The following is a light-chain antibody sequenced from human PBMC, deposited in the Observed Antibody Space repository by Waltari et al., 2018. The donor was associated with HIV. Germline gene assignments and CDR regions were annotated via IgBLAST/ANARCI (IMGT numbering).Light chain of an antibody. CDR2: DAA. CDR1: QGISNY. CDR3: QKYNSAPRT. Sequence: DIQITQSPSSLSASVGDRVTITCRASQGISNYLAWYQQKPGKVPKLLIYDAATLQSGVPSRFSGSGSGTDFTLTISSLQPEDVATYSCQKYNSAPRTFGPGTKVDIK. J-gene: IGKJ3*01. V-gene: IGKV1-27*01.